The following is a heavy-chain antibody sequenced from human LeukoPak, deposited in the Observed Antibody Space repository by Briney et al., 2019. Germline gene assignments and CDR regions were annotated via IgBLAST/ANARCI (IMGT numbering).Heavy chain of an antibody. V-gene: IGHV4-38-2*02. Sequence: PSETLSLTCTVSGYSISGGYYWGWIRQPPGKGLEWIGSIYHSGCTYYNPSLKSRVTISVDTSKNQFSLKLSSVTAADTAVYYCARDYYDSSGYAFDIWGQGTMVTVSS. D-gene: IGHD3-22*01. CDR1: GYSISGGYY. CDR3: ARDYYDSSGYAFDI. J-gene: IGHJ3*02. CDR2: IYHSGCT.